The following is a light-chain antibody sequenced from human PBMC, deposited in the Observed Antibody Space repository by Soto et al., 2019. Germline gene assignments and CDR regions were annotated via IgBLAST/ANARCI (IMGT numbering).Light chain of an antibody. V-gene: IGKV1D-12*01. CDR1: QDIAAY. J-gene: IGKJ5*01. Sequence: TQVTQFPSSVSSSAGEGFTITCGASQDIAAYLAWYQHIPGRASELLIHAASSLQSGVPSRFSGSGSETDFTLTINSLQPEDFATYYCQQAYSFPITFGQGTRLEIK. CDR2: AAS. CDR3: QQAYSFPIT.